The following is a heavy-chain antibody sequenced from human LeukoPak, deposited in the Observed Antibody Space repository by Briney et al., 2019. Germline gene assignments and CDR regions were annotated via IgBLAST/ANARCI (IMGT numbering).Heavy chain of an antibody. D-gene: IGHD3-22*01. CDR1: GGSISSYY. Sequence: SETLSLTCTVSGGSISSYYWSWIRQPAGKGLEWIGRIYTSGSTNYNPSLKSRVTMSVDTSKNQFSLKLSSVTAADTAVYYCARGRYYYDSSGYYYFDYWGQGTLVTVSS. J-gene: IGHJ4*02. CDR3: ARGRYYYDSSGYYYFDY. V-gene: IGHV4-4*07. CDR2: IYTSGST.